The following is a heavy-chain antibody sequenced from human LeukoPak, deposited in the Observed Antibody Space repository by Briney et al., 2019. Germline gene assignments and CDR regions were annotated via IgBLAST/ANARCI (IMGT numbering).Heavy chain of an antibody. CDR2: IYYSGST. CDR1: GGSISSSSYY. Sequence: PSETLSLTCTVSGGSISSSSYYWGWIRQPPGKGLEWIGSIYYSGSTYYNPSLKSRVTISVDTSKNQFSLKLSSVTAADTAVYYCARNNWQQLVLDSYWFDPWGQGTLVTVSS. D-gene: IGHD6-13*01. J-gene: IGHJ5*02. V-gene: IGHV4-39*01. CDR3: ARNNWQQLVLDSYWFDP.